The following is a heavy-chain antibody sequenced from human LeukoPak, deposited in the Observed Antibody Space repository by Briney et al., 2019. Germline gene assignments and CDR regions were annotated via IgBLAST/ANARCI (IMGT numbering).Heavy chain of an antibody. CDR3: ARDYSTNWFDP. V-gene: IGHV1-2*06. CDR1: GYTFTGYY. J-gene: IGHJ5*02. Sequence: ASVKVSCKASGYTFTGYYMHWGRQAPGQGLEWMGRINPNSGGTNYAQKFKGRVTMTRDTSISTAYMELSRLRSDDTAVYYCARDYSTNWFDPWGQGTLVTVSS. CDR2: INPNSGGT. D-gene: IGHD4-11*01.